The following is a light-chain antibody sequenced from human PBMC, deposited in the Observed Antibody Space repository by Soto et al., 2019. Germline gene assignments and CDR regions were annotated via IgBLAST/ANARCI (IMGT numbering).Light chain of an antibody. V-gene: IGKV3-20*01. CDR2: GAS. CDR1: QSVSSSY. Sequence: EIVLTQSPGTLSLSPGERATLSCRASQSVSSSYLAWYQQKPGQAPRLLIYGASSRATGIPVRFSGSGSGTDFTLTFSRLEPEDFAVYYCQQYGSAPLITFGPGTKGHIK. CDR3: QQYGSAPLIT. J-gene: IGKJ3*01.